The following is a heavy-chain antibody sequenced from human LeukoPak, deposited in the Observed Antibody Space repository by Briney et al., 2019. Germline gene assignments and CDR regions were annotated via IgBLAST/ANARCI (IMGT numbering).Heavy chain of an antibody. Sequence: GGSLRLSCAASGFTVSSNYMSWVRQAPGKGLEWVSVIYSGGSTYYADSVKGRFTISRENSKNKLYLQMNSLRAEDTAVYYCARDGVVGATIDYWGQGTLVTVSS. J-gene: IGHJ4*02. D-gene: IGHD1-26*01. CDR2: IYSGGST. CDR3: ARDGVVGATIDY. V-gene: IGHV3-66*01. CDR1: GFTVSSNY.